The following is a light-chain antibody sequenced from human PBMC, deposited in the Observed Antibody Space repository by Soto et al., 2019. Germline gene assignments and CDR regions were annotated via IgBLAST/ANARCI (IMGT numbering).Light chain of an antibody. CDR2: GAS. V-gene: IGKV3-20*01. J-gene: IGKJ1*01. CDR3: QQYCSSLWT. CDR1: RIVSNNY. Sequence: DIVLTQSPGTLSLSPGQSATLSCRVSRIVSNNYLAWYQQKPGQAPRLLIYGASIWAAGIPARFSASGSGTDFTLTISDVQAEDVAVYYCQQYCSSLWTFGQGTKVDIK.